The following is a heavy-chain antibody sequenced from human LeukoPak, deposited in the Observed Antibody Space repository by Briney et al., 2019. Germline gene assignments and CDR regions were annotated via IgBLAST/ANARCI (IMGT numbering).Heavy chain of an antibody. J-gene: IGHJ5*02. CDR3: ANQYYYDESGYPIS. CDR2: IDGSGTST. CDR1: GFTFSTYG. D-gene: IGHD3-22*01. V-gene: IGHV3-23*01. Sequence: GGSLRLSCAGSGFTFSTYGMSWVRQAPGKGLEWVSGIDGSGTSTYYADSVKGRFTISRDNSKNTLHLQMNSLTAEDTAVYYCANQYYYDESGYPISWGQGTLVTVSS.